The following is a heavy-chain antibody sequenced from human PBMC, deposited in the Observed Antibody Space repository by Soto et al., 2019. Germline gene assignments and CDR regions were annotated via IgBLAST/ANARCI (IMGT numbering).Heavy chain of an antibody. V-gene: IGHV4-4*02. CDR2: IYHTGRT. J-gene: IGHJ3*02. CDR3: VRDEAHYDILTGSNLGRAFDI. CDR1: NASISSSNW. Sequence: QVQLQESGPSLVKPSGTLSLTCVITNASISSSNWWSWVRQAPGKGLEWIGEIYHTGRTNYAPSLQGRVTMSIEQSNHRFSLWLTSLTAADTAVYYCVRDEAHYDILTGSNLGRAFDIWGQGTMVTVSS. D-gene: IGHD3-9*01.